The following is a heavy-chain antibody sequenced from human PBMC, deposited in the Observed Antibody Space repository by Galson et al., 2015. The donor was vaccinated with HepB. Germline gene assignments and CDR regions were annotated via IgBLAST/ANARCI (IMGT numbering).Heavy chain of an antibody. CDR2: IKQDGSEK. CDR3: ARAGAIRYFGVVTNAFDI. Sequence: SLRLSCAASGFTFSSYWMSWVRQAPGKGLEWVANIKQDGSEKYYVDSVKGRFTISRDNAKNSLYLQMNSLRAEDTAVYYCARAGAIRYFGVVTNAFDIWGQGTMVTVSS. D-gene: IGHD3-3*01. V-gene: IGHV3-7*01. CDR1: GFTFSSYW. J-gene: IGHJ3*02.